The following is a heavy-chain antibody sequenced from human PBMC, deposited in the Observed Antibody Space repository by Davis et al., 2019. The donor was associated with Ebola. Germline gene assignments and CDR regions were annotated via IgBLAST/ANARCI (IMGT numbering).Heavy chain of an antibody. CDR3: ARDLRYDSSGYDYYFYMDV. D-gene: IGHD3-22*01. CDR2: IYYSGST. V-gene: IGHV4-31*03. Sequence: SQTLSLTCTVSGGSISRGGSYWTWICQHPGKGLEWIGYIYYSGSTYYKPSLKSRVTISLDTSRNQFSLNLYSVTAADTAVYYCARDLRYDSSGYDYYFYMDVWGKGTTVTVSS. CDR1: GGSISRGGSY. J-gene: IGHJ6*03.